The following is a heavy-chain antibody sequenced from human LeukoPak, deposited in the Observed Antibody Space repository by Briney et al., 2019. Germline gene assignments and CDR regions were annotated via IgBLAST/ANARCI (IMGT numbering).Heavy chain of an antibody. D-gene: IGHD5-24*01. Sequence: SETLSLTCTVSGGSISSSSYYWGWIRQPPGKGLEWIGYIYYTGRTNYNPSLKSRVTISVDMSKNYFSLRLRSVTAADTAVYYCARLQDNGYSDYWGQGALVTVSS. CDR3: ARLQDNGYSDY. CDR1: GGSISSSSYY. V-gene: IGHV4-61*05. J-gene: IGHJ4*02. CDR2: IYYTGRT.